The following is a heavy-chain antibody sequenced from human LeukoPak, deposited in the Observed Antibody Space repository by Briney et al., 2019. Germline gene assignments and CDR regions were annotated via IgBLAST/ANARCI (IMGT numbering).Heavy chain of an antibody. CDR1: GFTFSTYW. D-gene: IGHD3-22*01. V-gene: IGHV3-7*01. J-gene: IGHJ4*02. Sequence: GGSLRLSCAASGFTFSTYWMSWVRQAPGKGPEWVANIKEDGSEKYYGDSVKGRFTISRDNAKNSLYLQMNSLRAEDTAVYYCARDSSGYQWGQGTLVTVSS. CDR3: ARDSSGYQ. CDR2: IKEDGSEK.